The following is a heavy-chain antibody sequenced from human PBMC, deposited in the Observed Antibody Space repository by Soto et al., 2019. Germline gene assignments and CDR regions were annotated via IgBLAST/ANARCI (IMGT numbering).Heavy chain of an antibody. J-gene: IGHJ4*02. V-gene: IGHV1-18*01. Sequence: QVQLVQSGAEVKKPGASVRVSCKASGYTLTNYGITWVRQAPGQGLEWMGWIGAYNGNTDYAQKLQGRVTMTTDTSTSTAYMELRSLRSDDTAVYYCARDACTGGTCYNGRADNWGQGTLVTVAS. CDR1: GYTLTNYG. CDR3: ARDACTGGTCYNGRADN. CDR2: IGAYNGNT. D-gene: IGHD2-15*01.